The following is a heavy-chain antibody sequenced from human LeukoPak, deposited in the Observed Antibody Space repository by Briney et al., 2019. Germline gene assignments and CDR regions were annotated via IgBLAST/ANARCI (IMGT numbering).Heavy chain of an antibody. CDR1: GYTFTSYD. J-gene: IGHJ4*02. V-gene: IGHV1-8*01. D-gene: IGHD3-22*01. CDR3: ARAPYYYDSSGYYYYFDY. CDR2: MNPNMGNT. Sequence: GASVKVSCKASGYTFTSYDINWVRQATGQGLEWMGWMNPNMGNTGYAQKFQGRVTMTRNTSISTAYMELSSLRSEDTAVYYCARAPYYYDSSGYYYYFDYWGQGTLVTVSS.